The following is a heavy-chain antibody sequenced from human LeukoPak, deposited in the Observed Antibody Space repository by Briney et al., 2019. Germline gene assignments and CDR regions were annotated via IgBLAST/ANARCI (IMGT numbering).Heavy chain of an antibody. CDR2: IDPSDSYT. D-gene: IGHD1-26*01. J-gene: IGHJ6*02. V-gene: IGHV5-10-1*01. CDR3: ARRHSGSYSSYYGMDV. CDR1: GXSFTSYW. Sequence: GESLKISFKGSGXSFTSYWISWVRQMPGKGLEWMGRIDPSDSYTNYSPSFQGHVTISADKSISTAYLQWSSLKASDTAMYYCARRHSGSYSSYYGMDVWGQGTTVTVSS.